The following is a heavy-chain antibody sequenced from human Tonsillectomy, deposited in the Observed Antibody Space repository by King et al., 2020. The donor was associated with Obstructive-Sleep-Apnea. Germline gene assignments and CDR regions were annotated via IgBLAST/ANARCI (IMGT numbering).Heavy chain of an antibody. CDR1: GYTFTSYG. CDR2: ISAYNGNT. D-gene: IGHD3-9*01. J-gene: IGHJ4*02. Sequence: QLVQSGAEVKKPGASVKVSCKASGYTFTSYGISWVRQAPGQGLEWMGWISAYNGNTNYAQKLQGRVTMTTDTSTSTAYMGLRSLRSDDTAVYYCARDELRYFDWLLPFDYWGQGTLVTVSS. CDR3: ARDELRYFDWLLPFDY. V-gene: IGHV1-18*04.